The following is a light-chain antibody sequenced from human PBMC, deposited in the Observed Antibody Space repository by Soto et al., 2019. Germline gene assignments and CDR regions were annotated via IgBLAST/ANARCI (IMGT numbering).Light chain of an antibody. CDR3: SSYAGSSNV. CDR2: EVN. Sequence: QSVLPQPPTAAWAAGQSVSSTCTGTSSGVGGYNYVSWYQQHPGKAPKLMIYEVNKRPSGVPDRFSGSKSGNTASLTVSGLQAEDEADYYCSSYAGSSNVFGTGTKVTVL. J-gene: IGLJ1*01. V-gene: IGLV2-8*01. CDR1: SSGVGGYNY.